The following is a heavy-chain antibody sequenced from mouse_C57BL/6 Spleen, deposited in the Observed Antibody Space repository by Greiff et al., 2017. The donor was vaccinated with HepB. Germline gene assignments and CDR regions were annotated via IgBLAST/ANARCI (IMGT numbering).Heavy chain of an antibody. J-gene: IGHJ2*01. V-gene: IGHV1-55*01. D-gene: IGHD3-2*02. CDR2: IYPGSGST. CDR1: GYTFTSYW. Sequence: VQLQQSGAELVKPGASVKMSCKASGYTFTSYWITWVKQRPGQGLEWIGDIYPGSGSTNYNEKFKSKATLTVDTSSSTAYMQLSSLTSEDAAVYYCARWGSSGPYFDYWGQGTTLTVSS. CDR3: ARWGSSGPYFDY.